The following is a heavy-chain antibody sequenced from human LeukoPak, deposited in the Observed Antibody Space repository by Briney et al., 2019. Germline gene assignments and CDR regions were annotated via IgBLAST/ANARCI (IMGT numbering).Heavy chain of an antibody. D-gene: IGHD2-15*01. CDR1: GRPLNGFY. CDR2: INHSGST. Sequence: SETVSLTCALCGRPLNGFYWSWIRQPPGKGMEWLGEINHSGSTNYNPSLKSRVTISVDTSKNQFSLKLSSVTAADTAVYYCARQSIVVVVAATYFDYWGQGTLVTVSS. V-gene: IGHV4-34*01. CDR3: ARQSIVVVVAATYFDY. J-gene: IGHJ4*02.